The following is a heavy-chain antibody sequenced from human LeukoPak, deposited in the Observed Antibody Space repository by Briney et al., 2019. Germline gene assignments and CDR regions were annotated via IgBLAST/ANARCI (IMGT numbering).Heavy chain of an antibody. Sequence: SETLSLTCTVSGGSVSSGSYYWSWIRQPPGKGLEWIGYTYYSGSTNYNPSLKSRVTISVDTSENQFSLKLSSVTAADTAVYYCARYSGYDTRLFDYWGQGTLVTVSS. CDR1: GGSVSSGSYY. D-gene: IGHD5-12*01. CDR3: ARYSGYDTRLFDY. CDR2: TYYSGST. J-gene: IGHJ4*02. V-gene: IGHV4-61*01.